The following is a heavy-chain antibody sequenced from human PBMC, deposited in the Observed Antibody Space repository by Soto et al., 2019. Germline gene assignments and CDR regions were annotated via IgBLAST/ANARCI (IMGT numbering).Heavy chain of an antibody. J-gene: IGHJ3*01. CDR3: SIGSWSAETFDV. CDR2: IIPMLTVT. Sequence: QVHLIQSGAEVKKPGSSVKVSCKAAGGTFNTYTLIWVRQAPGHGLEWMGRIIPMLTVTNSAQKFQGRLTLPADKSTGTAFMELTSLRSDDTDVYYCSIGSWSAETFDVWGQGTMVTVSS. D-gene: IGHD2-2*01. V-gene: IGHV1-69*02. CDR1: GGTFNTYT.